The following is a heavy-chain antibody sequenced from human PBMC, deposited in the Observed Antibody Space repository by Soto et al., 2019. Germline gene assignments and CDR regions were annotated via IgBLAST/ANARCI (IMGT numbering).Heavy chain of an antibody. D-gene: IGHD2-15*01. Sequence: GGSLRLSCAASGFTFSSYGMHWVRQAPGKGLEWVAVIWFDGSNKYYADSVKGRFTISRDNSKNTVYLQMNSLSPEDTAVYFCARLGYCSGGSCYSGGFYYMDVWGKGTTVTVSS. CDR1: GFTFSSYG. V-gene: IGHV3-33*01. CDR3: ARLGYCSGGSCYSGGFYYMDV. CDR2: IWFDGSNK. J-gene: IGHJ6*03.